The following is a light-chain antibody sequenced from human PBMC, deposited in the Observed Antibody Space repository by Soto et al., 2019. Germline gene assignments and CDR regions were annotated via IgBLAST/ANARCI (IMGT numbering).Light chain of an antibody. CDR3: SSYTGTSTPYV. CDR1: SSDVGGYNY. J-gene: IGLJ1*01. Sequence: QSVLTQPASVSGSPGQSITISCTGTSSDVGGYNYVSWYQQHPGKAPKLMIYEVSNRPSGVSNRFSGSKSGNTASLTISGLQAEDEDDYYSSSYTGTSTPYVFGTGTKVTVL. CDR2: EVS. V-gene: IGLV2-14*01.